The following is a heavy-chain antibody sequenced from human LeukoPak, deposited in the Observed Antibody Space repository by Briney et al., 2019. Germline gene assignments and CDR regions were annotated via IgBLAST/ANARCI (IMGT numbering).Heavy chain of an antibody. D-gene: IGHD3-22*01. Sequence: TSVKVSCKASGFTFTSSAVQWVRQARGQRLEWIGWIVVGSGNTNYAQKFQERVTITRGMPTSTAYMELSSLRSEDTAVYYCAAGNYYDSSGYYYWGQGTLVTVPS. CDR3: AAGNYYDSSGYYY. V-gene: IGHV1-58*01. J-gene: IGHJ4*02. CDR2: IVVGSGNT. CDR1: GFTFTSSA.